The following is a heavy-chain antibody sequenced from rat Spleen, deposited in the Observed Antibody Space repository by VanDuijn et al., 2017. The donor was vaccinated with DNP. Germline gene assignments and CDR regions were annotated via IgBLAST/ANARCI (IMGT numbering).Heavy chain of an antibody. J-gene: IGHJ2*01. Sequence: EVQLQESGSGLVKPSQSLSLTCSVTGYSITSNYWGWIRKFPGNKMEYVGHISYSGSTNYNPSLKSRISITRDTSKNLFFLHLNSVTTEDTATNYCARWTRYFDYWGQGVMVTVSS. CDR3: ARWTRYFDY. CDR1: GYSITSNY. D-gene: IGHD1-7*01. CDR2: ISYSGST. V-gene: IGHV3-1*01.